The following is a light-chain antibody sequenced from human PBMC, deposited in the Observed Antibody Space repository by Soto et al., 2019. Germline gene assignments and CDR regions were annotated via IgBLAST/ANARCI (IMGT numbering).Light chain of an antibody. Sequence: EIVLTQSPATLSLSPGERATLSCRASQSVRRYLAWYQQKPGQAPRLLIYDASKRATGIPARFSGSGSGTDFTLTISSLEPEDFAVYYCQQRSNWPPGGITFGQGTRLEIK. V-gene: IGKV3-11*01. CDR2: DAS. CDR1: QSVRRY. CDR3: QQRSNWPPGGIT. J-gene: IGKJ5*01.